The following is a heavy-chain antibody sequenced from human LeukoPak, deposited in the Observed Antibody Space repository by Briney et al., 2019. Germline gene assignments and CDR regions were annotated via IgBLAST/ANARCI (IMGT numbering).Heavy chain of an antibody. CDR2: IYYSGST. J-gene: IGHJ6*03. V-gene: IGHV4-39*07. Sequence: SQTLSLTCTVSGGSISSSYSYWGWIRQPPGEGLEWIGNIYYSGSTYYNPSLKSRVTISVDTSKNHFSLKLNSVTAADTAVYYCASQIAARPYYYYYYYMDVWGKGTTVTVSS. CDR3: ASQIAARPYYYYYYYMDV. D-gene: IGHD6-6*01. CDR1: GGSISSSYSY.